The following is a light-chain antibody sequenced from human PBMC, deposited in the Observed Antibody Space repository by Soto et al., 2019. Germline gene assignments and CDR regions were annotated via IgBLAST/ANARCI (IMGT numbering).Light chain of an antibody. Sequence: IVLTQSPLSLLVTPGEPASISCRSSQSLLHSNGYNYLDWYLQKAGQPPQILIYLGSNRASGVPDRFSGSGSGTDFTLKISRVEAEDVGVYYCMQALQTPLTFGGGTKVDIK. J-gene: IGKJ4*01. CDR3: MQALQTPLT. CDR1: QSLLHSNGYNY. V-gene: IGKV2-28*01. CDR2: LGS.